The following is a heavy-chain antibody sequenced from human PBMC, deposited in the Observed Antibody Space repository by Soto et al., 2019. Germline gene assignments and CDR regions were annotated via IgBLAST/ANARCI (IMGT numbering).Heavy chain of an antibody. CDR1: GYSISNGGYY. Sequence: QVQLQESGPGLVKPSQTLSLTCTVSGYSISNGGYYWSWIRQRPGEGLEWLGYIYYSGSTYYKPSLKSRPSISVDTSKNQFSLKVNSVTAADTAVYYCARTTDAFDIWGQGTMVTVSS. CDR3: ARTTDAFDI. J-gene: IGHJ3*02. CDR2: IYYSGST. D-gene: IGHD1-1*01. V-gene: IGHV4-31*03.